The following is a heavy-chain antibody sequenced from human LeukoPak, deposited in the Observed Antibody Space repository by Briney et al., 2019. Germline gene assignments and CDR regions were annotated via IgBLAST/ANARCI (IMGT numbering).Heavy chain of an antibody. D-gene: IGHD5-12*01. J-gene: IGHJ4*02. CDR2: ISAYNGNT. CDR3: ARDGLQRWLQFGGHFDY. V-gene: IGHV1-18*01. Sequence: ASVKVSCTASGYTFTSYGISWVRQAPGQGLEWMGWISAYNGNTNYAQKLQGRVTMTTGTSTSTAYMELRSLRSDDTAVYYCARDGLQRWLQFGGHFDYWGQGTLVTVSS. CDR1: GYTFTSYG.